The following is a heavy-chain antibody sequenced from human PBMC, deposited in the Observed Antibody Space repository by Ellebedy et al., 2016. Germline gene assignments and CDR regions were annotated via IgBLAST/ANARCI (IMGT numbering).Heavy chain of an antibody. CDR2: TYYRSRWHH. CDR3: ARSRTNFDY. V-gene: IGHV6-1*01. Sequence: SETLSLTCAISGDSVSSTIAAWNWIRQSPSRGLEWLGRTYYRSRWHHDYAMSVESRITIAPDTSRNQFSLQLNSVTPEDTAVYYCARSRTNFDYWGQGTLVTVSS. CDR1: GDSVSSTIAA. J-gene: IGHJ4*02.